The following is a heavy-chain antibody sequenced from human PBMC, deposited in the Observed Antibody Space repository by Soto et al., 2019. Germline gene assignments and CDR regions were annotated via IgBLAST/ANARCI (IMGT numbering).Heavy chain of an antibody. J-gene: IGHJ5*02. Sequence: PSETLSLTCTVSGGSISSGGYYWSWIRQHPGKGLEWIGYIYYSGSTYYNPSLKSRVTISVDTSKNQFSLKLSSVTAADTAVYYCARAIAMTTVADNWFDPWGQGTLVTVSS. CDR3: ARAIAMTTVADNWFDP. CDR1: GGSISSGGYY. D-gene: IGHD4-17*01. V-gene: IGHV4-31*03. CDR2: IYYSGST.